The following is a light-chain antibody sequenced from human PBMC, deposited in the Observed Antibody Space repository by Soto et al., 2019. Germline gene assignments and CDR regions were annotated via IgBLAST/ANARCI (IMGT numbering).Light chain of an antibody. CDR1: SSDVGGYNY. CDR2: VVS. V-gene: IGLV2-14*01. CDR3: SSYTSSDTPVV. Sequence: QSALTQPASVSGSPGQSITISCTGTSSDVGGYNYVSWYQQHPDKAPKLMIYVVSNRPSGVSNRFSGSKSGNTASLTISGLQAEDEADYYCSSYTSSDTPVVFGTGTKLTVL. J-gene: IGLJ1*01.